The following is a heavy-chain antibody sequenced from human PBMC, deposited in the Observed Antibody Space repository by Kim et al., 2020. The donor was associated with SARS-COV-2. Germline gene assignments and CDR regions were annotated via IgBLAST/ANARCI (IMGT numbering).Heavy chain of an antibody. CDR3: VKGNRGLSSSFFVY. D-gene: IGHD6-13*01. J-gene: IGHJ4*02. V-gene: IGHV6-1*01. Sequence: ALSVKSRITISPDTSKNQFSLQLNFVTPEDTAVYYCVKGNRGLSSSFFVYWGQGTLVTVSS.